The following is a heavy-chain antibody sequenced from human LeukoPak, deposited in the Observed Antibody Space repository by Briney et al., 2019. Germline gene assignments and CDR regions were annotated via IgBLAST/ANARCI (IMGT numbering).Heavy chain of an antibody. Sequence: GGSLRLSCAASGFTFSSYEMNWVRQAPGKGLEWVSYISSSGSTIYYADSVKGRFTISRDNAKNSVYLQMNSLRAEDTAVYYCAKDWDDILTGYYPHWGQGTLVTVSS. V-gene: IGHV3-48*03. CDR3: AKDWDDILTGYYPH. CDR1: GFTFSSYE. J-gene: IGHJ4*02. CDR2: ISSSGSTI. D-gene: IGHD3-9*01.